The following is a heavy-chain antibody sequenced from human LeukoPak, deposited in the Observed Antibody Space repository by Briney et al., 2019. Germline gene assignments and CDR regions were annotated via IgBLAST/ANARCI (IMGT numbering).Heavy chain of an antibody. J-gene: IGHJ4*02. CDR1: GYSISSGYY. V-gene: IGHV4-38-2*02. CDR2: IYHSGST. Sequence: KPSETLSLTCTVSGYSISSGYYWGWIRQPPGRGLEWIGSIYHSGSTYYNPSLKSRVTISVDTSKNQFSLKLSSVTAADTAVYYCARDFWSGYYDYWGQGTLVTVSS. CDR3: ARDFWSGYYDY. D-gene: IGHD3-3*01.